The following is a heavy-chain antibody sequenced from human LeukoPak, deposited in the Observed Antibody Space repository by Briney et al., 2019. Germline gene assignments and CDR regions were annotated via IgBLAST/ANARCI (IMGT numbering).Heavy chain of an antibody. D-gene: IGHD6-6*01. CDR2: IYWDDDK. Sequence: SGPTLVNPTQTLTLTCTFSGSSLSTSGVGVGWIRQPPGKALEWLALIYWDDDKRYSPSLKNRLTITKDTSKNQVVLTMTNMDPVDTATYYCAHRSSAHQLVEGQLGFDPWGQGTLVTVSS. CDR3: AHRSSAHQLVEGQLGFDP. V-gene: IGHV2-5*02. J-gene: IGHJ5*02. CDR1: GSSLSTSGVG.